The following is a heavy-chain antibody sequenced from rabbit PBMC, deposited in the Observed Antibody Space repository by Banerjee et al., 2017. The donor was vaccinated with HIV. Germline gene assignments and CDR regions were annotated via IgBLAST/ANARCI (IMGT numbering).Heavy chain of an antibody. J-gene: IGHJ4*01. CDR3: ARYGGDNYYNL. Sequence: QEQLEESGGGLVQPEGSLTLTCTASGFSFNNKYVMCWVRRAPGKGLEWIACINSNTGITVYARWAKGPFTISKPSSTTVTLQMTSLTAADTATHFCARYGGDNYYNLWGPGTLVTV. CDR1: GFSFNNKYV. D-gene: IGHD8-1*01. V-gene: IGHV1S45*01. CDR2: INSNTGIT.